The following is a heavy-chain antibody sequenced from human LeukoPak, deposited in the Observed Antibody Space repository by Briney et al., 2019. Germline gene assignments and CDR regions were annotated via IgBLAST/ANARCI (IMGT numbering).Heavy chain of an antibody. D-gene: IGHD3-3*01. CDR3: AKAEYYDFWSGYSPIDY. J-gene: IGHJ4*02. V-gene: IGHV3-23*01. CDR1: GFTFSSYA. Sequence: GGSLRLSCAASGFTFSSYAMIWVRQAPGKGLEWVSAISGSGGSTYYADSVKGRFTISRDNSKNTLYLQMNSLRAEDTAVYYCAKAEYYDFWSGYSPIDYWGQGTLVTVSS. CDR2: ISGSGGST.